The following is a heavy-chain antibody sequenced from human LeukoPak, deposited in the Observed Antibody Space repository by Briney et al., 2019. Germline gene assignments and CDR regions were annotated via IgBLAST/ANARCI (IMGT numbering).Heavy chain of an antibody. V-gene: IGHV1-24*01. J-gene: IGHJ4*02. CDR2: FDPEDGET. D-gene: IGHD3-22*01. Sequence: ASVRVSCKVSVYTLTELSMHWVRPAPGKGLEWMGGFDPEDGETIYAQKFQGRVTMTEDTSTDTAYMELSSLRSEDTAVYYCATGLSGYYYQSGHFDYWGQGTLVTVSS. CDR1: VYTLTELS. CDR3: ATGLSGYYYQSGHFDY.